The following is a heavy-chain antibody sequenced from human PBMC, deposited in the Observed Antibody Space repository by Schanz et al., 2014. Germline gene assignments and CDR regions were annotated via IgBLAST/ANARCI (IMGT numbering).Heavy chain of an antibody. CDR1: VFTFRNYW. Sequence: SVFTFRNYWMTCVRQAPGKGLEWVARIKSKTDGGTRDYAAPVKGRFTSSTDDSKSAVYLQMKRMQDEDEPVYYRERSPNDSSGDYIIDY. V-gene: IGHV3-15*01. CDR2: IKSKTDGGTR. J-gene: IGHJ4*01. D-gene: IGHD3-22*01. CDR3: ERSPNDSSGDYIIDY.